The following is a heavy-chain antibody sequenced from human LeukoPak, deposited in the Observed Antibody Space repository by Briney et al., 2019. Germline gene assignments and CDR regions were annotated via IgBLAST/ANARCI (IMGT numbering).Heavy chain of an antibody. CDR2: IYYSGST. V-gene: IGHV4-59*01. Sequence: SETLSLTCAVYGGSFSSYYWSWIRQPPGKGLEWIGYIYYSGSTNYNPSLKSRVTISVDTSKNQFSLKLSSVTAADTAVYYCARSSWYSSGWYARYYYYMDVWGKGTTVTISS. D-gene: IGHD6-19*01. CDR1: GGSFSSYY. CDR3: ARSSWYSSGWYARYYYYMDV. J-gene: IGHJ6*03.